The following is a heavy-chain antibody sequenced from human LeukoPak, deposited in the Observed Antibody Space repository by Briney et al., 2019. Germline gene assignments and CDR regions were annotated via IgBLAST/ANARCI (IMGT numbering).Heavy chain of an antibody. D-gene: IGHD6-13*01. CDR2: ISGSGGST. Sequence: GGSLRLSCAASGFTFSSYAMSWVRQAPGKGPEWVSAISGSGGSTCYADSVKGRFTISRDNSKNTLYLQMNSLRAEDTAVYYCAKDTGYSSSYLPDYWGQGTLVTVSS. CDR1: GFTFSSYA. J-gene: IGHJ4*02. V-gene: IGHV3-23*01. CDR3: AKDTGYSSSYLPDY.